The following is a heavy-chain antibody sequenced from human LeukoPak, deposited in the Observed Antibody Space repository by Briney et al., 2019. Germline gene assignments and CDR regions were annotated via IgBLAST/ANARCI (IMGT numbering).Heavy chain of an antibody. Sequence: SEALSLTCAVSNYSITSGYFWGWIRQPPGKGLEWIASIYHSGTTYYNPSLRNRVTLFVDTSKNQFSLKLTSLTAADTAVYYCARDGVFHDSDGYSFDYWGQGTLVTVSS. D-gene: IGHD3-22*01. J-gene: IGHJ4*02. CDR3: ARDGVFHDSDGYSFDY. V-gene: IGHV4-38-2*02. CDR1: NYSITSGYF. CDR2: IYHSGTT.